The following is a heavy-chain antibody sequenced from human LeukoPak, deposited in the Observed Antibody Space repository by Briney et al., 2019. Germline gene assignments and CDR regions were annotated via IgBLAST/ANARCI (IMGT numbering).Heavy chain of an antibody. CDR2: ISAYNGNT. J-gene: IGHJ4*02. CDR3: ARGPYYYDSSGPMSGGYFDY. Sequence: ASVKVSCKASGYTFTSYGISWVRQAPGQGLEWMGWISAYNGNTNYAQKLQGRVTMTTDTSTSTAYMELRSLRSDDTAVYYCARGPYYYDSSGPMSGGYFDYWGQGTLVTVSS. CDR1: GYTFTSYG. V-gene: IGHV1-18*01. D-gene: IGHD3-22*01.